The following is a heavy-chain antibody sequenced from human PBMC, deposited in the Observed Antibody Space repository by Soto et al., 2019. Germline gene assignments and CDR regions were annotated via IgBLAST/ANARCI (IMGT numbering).Heavy chain of an antibody. Sequence: GGSLRLSCTASGFTFGDYAMSWFRQAPGKGLEWVGFIRSKAYGGTTEYAASVKGRFTISRDDSKSIAYLQMNSLKTEDTAVYYCTRDYYDSSGYYYAAQPSDYWGQGTLVTVSS. CDR1: GFTFGDYA. CDR3: TRDYYDSSGYYYAAQPSDY. V-gene: IGHV3-49*03. J-gene: IGHJ4*02. D-gene: IGHD3-22*01. CDR2: IRSKAYGGTT.